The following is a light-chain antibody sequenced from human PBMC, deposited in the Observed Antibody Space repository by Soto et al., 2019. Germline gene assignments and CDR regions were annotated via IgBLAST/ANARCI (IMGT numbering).Light chain of an antibody. Sequence: DIQMTQSPSSLSAAVGDRVTITCRASQGISNYLSWYQQKPGQVPKLLIHGASTRATGIPDRFSGSGSGTDFTLTDSRVEPEDSAVYYCQQYGSSPMYTFGQGTKLEIK. J-gene: IGKJ2*01. CDR1: QGISNY. CDR3: QQYGSSPMYT. V-gene: IGKV1-27*01. CDR2: GAS.